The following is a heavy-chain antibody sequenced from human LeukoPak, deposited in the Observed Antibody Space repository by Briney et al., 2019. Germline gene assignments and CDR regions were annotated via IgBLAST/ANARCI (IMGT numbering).Heavy chain of an antibody. J-gene: IGHJ4*02. D-gene: IGHD2-15*01. CDR1: GFTFSSYG. CDR3: ARKVVAAQDY. CDR2: IRYDGSNK. Sequence: GGSLRLSCAASGFTFSSYGMHWVRQAPGKGLEWVAFIRYDGSNKYYADSVKGRFTISRDNAKNSLYLQMNSLRAEDTAVYYCARKVVAAQDYWGQGTLVTVSS. V-gene: IGHV3-30*02.